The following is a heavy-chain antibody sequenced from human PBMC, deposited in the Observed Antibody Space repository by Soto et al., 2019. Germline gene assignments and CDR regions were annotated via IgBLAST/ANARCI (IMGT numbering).Heavy chain of an antibody. Sequence: QMQLVQSGAEVKKPGSSVKVSCKASGGTLSSFINYPINWVRQAPGQGLEWMGGIVPNVGTVNYAQRFQGRVRVTADKSTGTAYMELSSLISGDTARYCCARRYTSVFLRSFRNRGQGTLVSVSS. CDR2: IVPNVGTV. J-gene: IGHJ1*01. CDR1: GGTLSSFINYP. CDR3: ARRYTSVFLRSFRN. V-gene: IGHV1-69*06. D-gene: IGHD2-2*02.